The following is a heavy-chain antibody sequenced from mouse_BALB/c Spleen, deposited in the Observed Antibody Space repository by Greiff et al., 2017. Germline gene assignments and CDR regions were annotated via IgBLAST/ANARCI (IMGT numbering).Heavy chain of an antibody. CDR1: GYTFTDYA. V-gene: IGHV1S137*01. CDR2: ISTYYGDA. CDR3: ARGDDGALDY. D-gene: IGHD2-3*01. J-gene: IGHJ4*01. Sequence: QVQLQQSGAELVRPGVSVKISCKGSGYTFTDYAMHWVKQSHAKSLEWIGVISTYYGDASYNQKFKGKATMTVDKSSSTAYMELARLTSEDSAIYYCARGDDGALDYWGQGTSVTVSS.